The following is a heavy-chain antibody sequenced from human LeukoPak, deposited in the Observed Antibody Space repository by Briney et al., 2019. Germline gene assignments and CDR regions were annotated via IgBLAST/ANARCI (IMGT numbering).Heavy chain of an antibody. J-gene: IGHJ4*02. CDR1: GGTFSSYT. Sequence: SVKVSCKASGGTFSSYTISWVRQAPGQGLEWMGGIIPILGIANYAQKFQGRVTITADKSTSTAYMELSSLRSEDTAVYYCARVSREGSLFDYWGQGTLVTVSS. V-gene: IGHV1-69*10. CDR2: IIPILGIA. D-gene: IGHD2-15*01. CDR3: ARVSREGSLFDY.